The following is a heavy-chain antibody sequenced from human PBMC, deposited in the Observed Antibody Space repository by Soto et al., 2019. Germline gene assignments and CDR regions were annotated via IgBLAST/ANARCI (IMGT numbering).Heavy chain of an antibody. J-gene: IGHJ3*02. CDR2: IIPIFGTA. D-gene: IGHD4-17*01. Sequence: SAKVCCKASGGTLSIYAISWVRQAPGQGLEWMGGIIPIFGTANYAQKFQGRVTITADESTSTAYMELSSLRSEDTAVYYCARDRAVTTSNDAFDIWGQGTMVTVSS. V-gene: IGHV1-69*13. CDR3: ARDRAVTTSNDAFDI. CDR1: GGTLSIYA.